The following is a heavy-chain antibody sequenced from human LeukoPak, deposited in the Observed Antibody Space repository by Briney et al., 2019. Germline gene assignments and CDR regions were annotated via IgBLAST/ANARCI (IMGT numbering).Heavy chain of an antibody. J-gene: IGHJ4*02. CDR3: AKGPDYDILTPIDY. D-gene: IGHD3-9*01. CDR1: GFTFDDYA. V-gene: IGHV3-9*03. Sequence: GGALRLSCVASGFTFDDYAMHWVRQAPGKGLEWVSGISWNSGSRGYADSVKGRFTISRDNAKTSLYLQMNSLRAEDMALYYCAKGPDYDILTPIDYWGQGTLVTVSS. CDR2: ISWNSGSR.